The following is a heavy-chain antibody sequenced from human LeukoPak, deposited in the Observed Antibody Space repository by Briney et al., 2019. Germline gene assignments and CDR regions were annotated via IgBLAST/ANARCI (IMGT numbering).Heavy chain of an antibody. V-gene: IGHV3-11*01. CDR3: ARVSYDILTGYYYFDY. Sequence: AGGSLRLSCAASGFTFSDYYMSWIRRAPGKGLEWVSYISSSGSTIYYADSVKGRFTISRDNAKNSLYLQMNSLRAEDTAVYYCARVSYDILTGYYYFDYWGQGTLVTVSS. J-gene: IGHJ4*02. D-gene: IGHD3-9*01. CDR2: ISSSGSTI. CDR1: GFTFSDYY.